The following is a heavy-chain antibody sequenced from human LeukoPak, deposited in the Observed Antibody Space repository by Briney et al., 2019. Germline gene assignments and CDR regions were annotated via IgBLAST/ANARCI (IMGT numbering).Heavy chain of an antibody. V-gene: IGHV3-30-3*01. J-gene: IGHJ3*02. CDR1: GFTFSSYA. CDR2: ISYDGSNK. Sequence: PGRSLRLSCAASGFTFSSYAMHWVRQAPGKGLEWVAVISYDGSNKYYADSVEGRFTISRDNSKNTLYLQMNSLRAEDTAVYYCASIYYYDSIDAFDIWGQGTMVTVSS. CDR3: ASIYYYDSIDAFDI. D-gene: IGHD3-22*01.